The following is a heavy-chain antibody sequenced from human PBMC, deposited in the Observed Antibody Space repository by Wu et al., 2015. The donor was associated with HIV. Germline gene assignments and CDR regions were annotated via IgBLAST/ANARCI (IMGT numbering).Heavy chain of an antibody. D-gene: IGHD2-15*01. CDR3: ARDELFRVDDAFDM. Sequence: QVHLVQSGAEVKKPGASMKVSCKASGYSFTGYYIHWVRQAPGQGLEWMGWTNLNTGGTNYAPKFQGRVTMTRDTSISTAYIELGGLTSDDTAVYYCARDELFRVDDAFDMWGQGTMVTVSS. J-gene: IGHJ3*02. V-gene: IGHV1-2*02. CDR2: TNLNTGGT. CDR1: GYSFTGYY.